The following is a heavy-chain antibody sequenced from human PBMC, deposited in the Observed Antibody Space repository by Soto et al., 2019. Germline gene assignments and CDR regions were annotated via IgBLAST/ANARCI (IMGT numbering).Heavy chain of an antibody. CDR2: INHSGST. D-gene: IGHD2-2*01. V-gene: IGHV4-34*01. CDR1: GGSFSGYY. Sequence: PSETLSLTCAVYGGSFSGYYWSWIRQPPGKGLEWIGEINHSGSTNYNPSLKSRVTISVDTSKNQFSLKLSSVTAADTAVYYCALGYCSSTSCYSYYYYYMDVWGKGTTVTVSS. J-gene: IGHJ6*03. CDR3: ALGYCSSTSCYSYYYYYMDV.